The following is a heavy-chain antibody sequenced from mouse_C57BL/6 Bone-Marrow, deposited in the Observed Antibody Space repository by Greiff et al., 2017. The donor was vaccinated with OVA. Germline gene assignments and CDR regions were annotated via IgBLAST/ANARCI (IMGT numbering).Heavy chain of an antibody. V-gene: IGHV2-9-1*01. CDR2: IWTGGGT. CDR1: GFSLTSYA. J-gene: IGHJ3*01. D-gene: IGHD2-4*01. CDR3: ARNGDYDYEGVLFAY. Sequence: VKLQESGPGLVAPSQSLSITCTVSGFSLTSYAISWVRQPPGKGLEWLGVIWTGGGTNYNSALKSRLSISKDNSKSQVFLKMNSLQTDDTARYYCARNGDYDYEGVLFAYWGQGTLVTVSA.